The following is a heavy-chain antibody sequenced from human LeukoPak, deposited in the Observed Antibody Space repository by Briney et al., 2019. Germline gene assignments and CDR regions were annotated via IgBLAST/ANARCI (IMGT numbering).Heavy chain of an antibody. D-gene: IGHD3-9*01. Sequence: SETLSLTCAVYGGSFSGYYWGWLRQPPGKGLEWIGEINHSGSTNYNPSLKSRVTISVDTSKNQFSLKLSSVTAADTAVYYCASSSWLLRQFDYWGQGTLVTVSS. V-gene: IGHV4-34*01. CDR1: GGSFSGYY. CDR3: ASSSWLLRQFDY. CDR2: INHSGST. J-gene: IGHJ4*02.